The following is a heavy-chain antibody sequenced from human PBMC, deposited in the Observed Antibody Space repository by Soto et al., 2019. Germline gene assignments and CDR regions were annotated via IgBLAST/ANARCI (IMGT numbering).Heavy chain of an antibody. Sequence: QLVQSGAEVKKPGASVNVSCKASGYTFSNYGISWVRRAPGQGLEWMGWISAYNGDTKYAQKFQGRVTMTTDTSTSTAYMEVTSLTSDDTAVYYCAGESSGYPRDPWGQGTLVTVSS. CDR3: AGESSGYPRDP. D-gene: IGHD3-22*01. CDR1: GYTFSNYG. CDR2: ISAYNGDT. J-gene: IGHJ5*02. V-gene: IGHV1-18*01.